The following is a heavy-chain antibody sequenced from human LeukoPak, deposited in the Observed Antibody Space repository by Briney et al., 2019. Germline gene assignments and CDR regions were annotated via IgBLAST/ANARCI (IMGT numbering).Heavy chain of an antibody. V-gene: IGHV3-11*05. J-gene: IGHJ4*02. D-gene: IGHD5-24*01. CDR3: TRGGGYNSNDY. CDR1: GFTFSDYY. CDR2: ISGSSSYT. Sequence: GGSLRLSCAASGFTFSDYYMSCIRQAPGKGLEWVSYISGSSSYTNYADSVKGRFTISRDNAKNSLYLQMDSLRAEDTAVYYCTRGGGYNSNDYWGQGALVTVSS.